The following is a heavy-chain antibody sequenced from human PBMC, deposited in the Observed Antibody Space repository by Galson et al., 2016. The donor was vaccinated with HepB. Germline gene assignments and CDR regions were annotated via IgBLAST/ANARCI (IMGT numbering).Heavy chain of an antibody. V-gene: IGHV4-39*01. CDR1: GASISTSSYY. D-gene: IGHD1-26*01. CDR3: ATALAGGASFY. J-gene: IGHJ4*02. Sequence: ETLSLTCTVSGASISTSSYYWGWIRQPPGKGLEWIGNIYYRGCTYYLPSLKSRVTISVDTSKNQFSLQLSSVTAADTAVYYCATALAGGASFYRGQGTLVTVST. CDR2: IYYRGCT.